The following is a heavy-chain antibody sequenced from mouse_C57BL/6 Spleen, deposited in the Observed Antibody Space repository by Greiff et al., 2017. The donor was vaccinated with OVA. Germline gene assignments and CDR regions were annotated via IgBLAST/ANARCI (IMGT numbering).Heavy chain of an antibody. CDR3: TRDYYGSSFFDY. CDR2: ISSGGDYI. V-gene: IGHV5-9-1*02. D-gene: IGHD1-1*01. Sequence: DVHLVESGEGLVKPGGSLKLSCAASGFTFSSYAMSWVRQTPEKRLEWVAYISSGGDYIYYADTVKGRFTISRDNARNTLYLQMSSLKSEDTAMYYCTRDYYGSSFFDYWGQGTTLTVSS. J-gene: IGHJ2*01. CDR1: GFTFSSYA.